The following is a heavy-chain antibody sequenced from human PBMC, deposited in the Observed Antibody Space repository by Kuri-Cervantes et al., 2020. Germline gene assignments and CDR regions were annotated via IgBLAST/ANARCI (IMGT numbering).Heavy chain of an antibody. D-gene: IGHD3-9*01. CDR1: GFTFSSYA. V-gene: IGHV3-30*04. CDR3: ARSQGYFDWLLPDY. Sequence: GESLKISCAASGFTFSSYAMHWVHQAPGKGLEWVAVISYDGSNKYYADSVKGRFTISRDNSKNTLFLQMNSLRAEDTAVYYCARSQGYFDWLLPDYWGQGTLVTVSS. J-gene: IGHJ4*02. CDR2: ISYDGSNK.